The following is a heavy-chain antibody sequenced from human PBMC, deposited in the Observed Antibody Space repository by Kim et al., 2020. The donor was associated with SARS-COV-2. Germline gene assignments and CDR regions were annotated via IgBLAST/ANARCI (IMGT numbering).Heavy chain of an antibody. J-gene: IGHJ3*02. CDR2: R. CDR3: ARDHLDAFDI. Sequence: RYYADSVKGRFTISRDNAKNSLYLQMNSLRAEDTAVYYCARDHLDAFDIWGQGTMVTVSS. V-gene: IGHV3-48*03.